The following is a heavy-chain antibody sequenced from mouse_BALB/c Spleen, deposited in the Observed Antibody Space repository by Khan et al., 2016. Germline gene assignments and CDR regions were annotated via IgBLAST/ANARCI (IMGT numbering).Heavy chain of an antibody. Sequence: EVQLQESGPDLVKPSQSLSLTCTVTGYSITSDYSWHLIRQFPGNKLEWMAYIHYSGSTHYTPSLTSRISITRDTSTNKFFLQLNSVTTEDTATYYCVFFGNYFYYWGQGTTLTVSS. V-gene: IGHV3-1*02. CDR1: GYSITSDYS. CDR2: IHYSGST. J-gene: IGHJ2*01. CDR3: VFFGNYFYY. D-gene: IGHD1-1*02.